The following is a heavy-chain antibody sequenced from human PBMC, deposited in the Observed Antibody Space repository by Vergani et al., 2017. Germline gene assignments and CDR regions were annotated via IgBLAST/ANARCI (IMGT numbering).Heavy chain of an antibody. CDR1: GYTFTRYY. Sequence: QVQLVQSGAEVKKPGASVKVSCKASGYTFTRYYMHWVRQAPGQGLEWMGIINPSGGSTSYAQKFQGRVTMTRDTSTSTVYMELSSLRSEDTAVYYCARGYNWNDDQTLDAFDIWGQGTMVTVSS. J-gene: IGHJ3*02. CDR3: ARGYNWNDDQTLDAFDI. CDR2: INPSGGST. D-gene: IGHD1-20*01. V-gene: IGHV1-46*01.